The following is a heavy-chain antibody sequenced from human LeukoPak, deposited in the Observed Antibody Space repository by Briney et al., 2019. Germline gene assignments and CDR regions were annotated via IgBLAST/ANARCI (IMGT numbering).Heavy chain of an antibody. CDR2: IYPGDSDT. CDR1: EYSFTSYW. CDR3: ARRLSGATHDY. Sequence: GESLKISCKGAEYSFTSYWVAWVRQMPGKGLEWMGIIYPGDSDTRYSPSFQGQVTISADKSISTAYLHWNSLKASDTAMYYCARRLSGATHDYWGQGTLVTLSS. D-gene: IGHD1-26*01. V-gene: IGHV5-51*01. J-gene: IGHJ4*02.